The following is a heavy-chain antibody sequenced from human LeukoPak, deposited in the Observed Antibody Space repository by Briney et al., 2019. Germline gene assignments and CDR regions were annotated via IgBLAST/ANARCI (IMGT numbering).Heavy chain of an antibody. Sequence: GGSLRLSCAASGFTFSSYAMSWVRQAPGKGLEWVANIKQDGSEKYYADSVKGRFTISRDNAKNSLYLQMNSLRAEDTAVYYCARDRTPTNYYDSSGYFDYWGQGTLVTVSS. CDR3: ARDRTPTNYYDSSGYFDY. CDR2: IKQDGSEK. J-gene: IGHJ4*02. CDR1: GFTFSSYA. D-gene: IGHD3-22*01. V-gene: IGHV3-7*01.